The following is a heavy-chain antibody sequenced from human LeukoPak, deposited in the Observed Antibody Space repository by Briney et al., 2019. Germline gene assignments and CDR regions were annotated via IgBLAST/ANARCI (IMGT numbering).Heavy chain of an antibody. CDR1: GGAFSSYA. CDR3: ARERDFPYYYYMDV. V-gene: IGHV1-69*04. CDR2: IIPILGIA. D-gene: IGHD3-3*01. Sequence: ASVKVSCKASGGAFSSYAISWVRQAPGQGLEWMGRIIPILGIANYAQKFQGRVTITADKSTSTAYMELSSLRSEDTAVYYCARERDFPYYYYMDVWGKGTTVTVSS. J-gene: IGHJ6*03.